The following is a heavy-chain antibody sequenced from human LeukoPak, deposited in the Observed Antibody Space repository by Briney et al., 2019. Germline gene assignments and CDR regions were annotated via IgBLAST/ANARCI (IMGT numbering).Heavy chain of an antibody. Sequence: GGSLRLSCAASGFTFSNYVMSWVRQAPGKGLEWVSYINHNGEMIFYPDFVKGRFTISRDNAKNSLCLQMNSLRDEDTAVYYCARDNDWAFHYWGQGTLVTVPS. CDR1: GFTFSNYV. J-gene: IGHJ4*02. V-gene: IGHV3-48*02. CDR2: INHNGEMI. D-gene: IGHD3-9*01. CDR3: ARDNDWAFHY.